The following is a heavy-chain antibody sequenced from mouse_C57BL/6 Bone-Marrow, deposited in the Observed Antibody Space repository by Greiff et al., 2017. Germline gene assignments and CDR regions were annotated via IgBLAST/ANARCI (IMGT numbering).Heavy chain of an antibody. CDR1: GYSITSGYY. J-gene: IGHJ3*01. D-gene: IGHD2-2*01. CDR2: ISYDGSN. CDR3: ARERNYGYDGAWFAY. V-gene: IGHV3-6*01. Sequence: EVKLLESGPGLVKPSQSLSLTCSVTGYSITSGYYWNWIRQFPGNKLEWMGYISYDGSNNYNPSLKNRISITRDTSKNQFFLKLNSVTTEDTATYYCARERNYGYDGAWFAYWGQGTLVTVSA.